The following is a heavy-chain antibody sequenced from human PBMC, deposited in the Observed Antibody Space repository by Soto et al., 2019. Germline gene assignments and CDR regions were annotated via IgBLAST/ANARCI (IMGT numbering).Heavy chain of an antibody. CDR3: ARILDYYGIGPLYY. D-gene: IGHD3-10*01. V-gene: IGHV2-26*01. CDR1: GFSLSNIRVG. Sequence: SGPTRVNRTETLTLTCTVSGFSLSNIRVGVSWIRQPPGKALELLAYIFSNDEKSYSTSLKSRLTISKDTSKSQVVLTMTNMDPVDTATYYCARILDYYGIGPLYYWGQGTLVTVSS. CDR2: IFSNDEK. J-gene: IGHJ4*02.